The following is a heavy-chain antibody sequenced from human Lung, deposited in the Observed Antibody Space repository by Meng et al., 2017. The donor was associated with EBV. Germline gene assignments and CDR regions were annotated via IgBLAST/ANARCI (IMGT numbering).Heavy chain of an antibody. CDR1: GYSFTNCG. D-gene: IGHD2-15*01. CDR3: AIGVLLEY. CDR2: TSAYNGNT. V-gene: IGHV1-18*01. J-gene: IGHJ4*02. Sequence: GQVANPGANVNLPGTSGNVACKASGYSFTNCGIIWVRPATGQELEWMVSTSAYNGNTNYAQRLQSRDTVTPNTPTTTAYRELRSPRSDDKHVYYAAIGVLLEYWGQGTLVTVSS.